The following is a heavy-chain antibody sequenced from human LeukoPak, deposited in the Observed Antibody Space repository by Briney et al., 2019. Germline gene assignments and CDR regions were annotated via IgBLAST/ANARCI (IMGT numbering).Heavy chain of an antibody. CDR3: ARDKYGGNSNAFDI. V-gene: IGHV3-74*01. CDR1: GFTISTYW. CDR2: INSDGRST. D-gene: IGHD4-23*01. J-gene: IGHJ3*02. Sequence: PGGSLRLSCAASGFTISTYWMHWVRQAPGTGLVWVSRINSDGRSTDYPDSVKGRFTISRDNAKNTLYLQMNSLRAEDTAMYYCARDKYGGNSNAFDIWGQGTMVTVSS.